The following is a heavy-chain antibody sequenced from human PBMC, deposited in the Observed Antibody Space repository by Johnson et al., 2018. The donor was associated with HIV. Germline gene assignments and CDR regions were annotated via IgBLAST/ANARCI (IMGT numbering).Heavy chain of an antibody. J-gene: IGHJ3*02. Sequence: QVQLVESGGGLAQVGGSLRLSCAASGFTFSSYAMHWVRQAPGKGLEWVAVISSDASEKYYADSVKGRFTVSRDNSKQTLYLDMNSLRAEDTAVYFCAREDYHYDGSDHVLGAFDILGQGTMVTVSS. CDR2: ISSDASEK. V-gene: IGHV3-30*04. D-gene: IGHD3-22*01. CDR3: AREDYHYDGSDHVLGAFDI. CDR1: GFTFSSYA.